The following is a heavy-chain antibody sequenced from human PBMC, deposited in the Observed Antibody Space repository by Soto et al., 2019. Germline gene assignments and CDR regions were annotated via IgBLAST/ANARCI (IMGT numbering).Heavy chain of an antibody. J-gene: IGHJ3*02. CDR2: ISPYNGDT. D-gene: IGHD6-19*01. CDR3: AKAAGGWYGVAFDI. Sequence: ASVKVSCKASGYTFVSFGINWVRQAPGQGLEWLGRISPYNGDTSYAEKFRGRVTMTTDTSTSTAYMELRSLRSDDTAVSYCAKAAGGWYGVAFDIWGQGTMVTVSS. CDR1: GYTFVSFG. V-gene: IGHV1-18*01.